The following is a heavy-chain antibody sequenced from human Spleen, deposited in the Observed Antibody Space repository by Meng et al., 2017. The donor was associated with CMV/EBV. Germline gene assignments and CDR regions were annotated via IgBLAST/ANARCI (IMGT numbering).Heavy chain of an antibody. J-gene: IGHJ3*02. CDR2: IKKDESEK. Sequence: GESLKISCAASGFTFSHYWITWVRQAPGKGLEWVANIKKDESEKSHMDSVKGRFIISRDNAKNSLFLQMNRLRAEDTAVYFCARDQNYHDRSGVYFDVFDIWGQGTVVTVSS. CDR1: GFTFSHYW. CDR3: ARDQNYHDRSGVYFDVFDI. D-gene: IGHD3-22*01. V-gene: IGHV3-7*01.